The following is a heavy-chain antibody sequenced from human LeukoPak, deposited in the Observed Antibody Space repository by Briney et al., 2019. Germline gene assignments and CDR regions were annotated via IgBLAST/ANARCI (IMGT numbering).Heavy chain of an antibody. CDR1: GYTLTELS. Sequence: GASVKVSCKVSGYTLTELSMHWVRQAPGKGLEWMGGFDPEDGETIYAQKFQGRVTMTTDTSTSTAYMELRSLRSDDTAMYYCTRDLPYSSSWESIDYWGQGTLVTVSS. CDR2: FDPEDGET. V-gene: IGHV1-24*01. D-gene: IGHD6-13*01. CDR3: TRDLPYSSSWESIDY. J-gene: IGHJ4*02.